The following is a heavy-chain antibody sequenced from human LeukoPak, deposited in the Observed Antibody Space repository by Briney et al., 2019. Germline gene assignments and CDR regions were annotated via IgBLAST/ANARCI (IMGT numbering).Heavy chain of an antibody. Sequence: SVKVSCKASGGTFSSYAISWVRQAPGQGLEWMGGIIPIFGTANYAQKFQGRVTITADESTSTAYMELSSLRSEDTAVYYCARAPLAPYCSSTSCYTGWFDPWGQGALVTVSS. V-gene: IGHV1-69*13. J-gene: IGHJ5*02. CDR2: IIPIFGTA. D-gene: IGHD2-2*02. CDR3: ARAPLAPYCSSTSCYTGWFDP. CDR1: GGTFSSYA.